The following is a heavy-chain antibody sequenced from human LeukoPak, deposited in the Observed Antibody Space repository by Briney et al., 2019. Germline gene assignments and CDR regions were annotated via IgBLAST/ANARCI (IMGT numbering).Heavy chain of an antibody. CDR3: ARSPLGYCSGGSCYSDFDY. Sequence: ASVTVSCKASGYTFTSYGINWVRQAPGQGLEWMGWISAYNGNTNYAQKLQGRVTMTTDTSTSTAYMELRSLRSDDTAVYHCARSPLGYCSGGSCYSDFDYWGQGTLVTVSS. CDR1: GYTFTSYG. D-gene: IGHD2-15*01. CDR2: ISAYNGNT. V-gene: IGHV1-18*01. J-gene: IGHJ4*02.